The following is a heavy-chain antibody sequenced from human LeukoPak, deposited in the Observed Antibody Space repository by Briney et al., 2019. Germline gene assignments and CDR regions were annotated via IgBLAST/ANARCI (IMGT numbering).Heavy chain of an antibody. CDR3: AKTALAVAGIVPVESELDY. CDR2: ISGRCGRT. Sequence: GGSLRLSCAASGFIFSSYAMSWVRLAPGKGLEWISVISGRCGRTDYADSVKGRFTISRDNSKNTLYLQMNSLRAEDTAVYYCAKTALAVAGIVPVESELDYWGQGTLVTVSS. D-gene: IGHD6-19*01. J-gene: IGHJ4*02. CDR1: GFIFSSYA. V-gene: IGHV3-23*01.